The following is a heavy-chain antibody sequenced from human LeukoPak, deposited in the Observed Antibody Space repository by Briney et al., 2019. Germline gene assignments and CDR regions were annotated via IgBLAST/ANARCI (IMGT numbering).Heavy chain of an antibody. V-gene: IGHV4-4*08. CDR2: IYTSGTTT. J-gene: IGHJ6*03. Sequence: SETLSLTCTVSSGSISSYFWSWIRQPAGKGLEWIGHIYTSGTTTNSNPSLKSRVAISLDTSKNHFSLKLSSVTAADTAVYYCARAKKRSGRSRNFYLDVWGKGATVTVSS. CDR3: ARAKKRSGRSRNFYLDV. CDR1: SGSISSYF. D-gene: IGHD1-26*01.